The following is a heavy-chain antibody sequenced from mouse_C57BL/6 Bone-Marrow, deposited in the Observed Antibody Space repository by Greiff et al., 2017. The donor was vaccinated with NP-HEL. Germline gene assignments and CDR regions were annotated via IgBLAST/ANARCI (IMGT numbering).Heavy chain of an antibody. J-gene: IGHJ2*01. Sequence: VQLQESGPELVKPGASVKISCKASGYAFSSSWMNWVKQRPGKGLEWIGRIYPGDGDTNYNGKFKGKATLTADKSSSTAYMQLSSLTSEDSAVYFSATVLPYYFDYWGQGTTLTVSS. D-gene: IGHD1-1*01. CDR1: GYAFSSSW. CDR3: ATVLPYYFDY. V-gene: IGHV1-82*01. CDR2: IYPGDGDT.